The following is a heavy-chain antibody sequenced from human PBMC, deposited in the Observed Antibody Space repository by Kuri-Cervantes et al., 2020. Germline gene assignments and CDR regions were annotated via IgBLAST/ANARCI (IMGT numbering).Heavy chain of an antibody. CDR2: ISSSGRTI. CDR3: ARDRLRGTSCMGY. D-gene: IGHD2-2*01. CDR1: GFTFSSYA. Sequence: GESLKISCAASGFTFSSYAVSWVRQPPGKGLEWVSYISSSGRTIYYADSVKGRFTISRDNAKNSLYLQMNSMRDEDTAVYYCARDRLRGTSCMGYWGQGTLVTVSS. J-gene: IGHJ4*02. V-gene: IGHV3-48*02.